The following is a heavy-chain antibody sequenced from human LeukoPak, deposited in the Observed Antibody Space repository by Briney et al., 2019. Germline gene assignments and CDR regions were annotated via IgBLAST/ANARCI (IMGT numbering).Heavy chain of an antibody. J-gene: IGHJ4*02. Sequence: GGSLRLSCAASGFTFSSYAMSWVRQAPGKGLEWVSAISGSGGSTYYADSVKGRFTISRDNSKNTLYLQMNSLRAEDTAVYYCAKGFYYDSSGTSDYWDQGTLVTVSS. CDR3: AKGFYYDSSGTSDY. D-gene: IGHD3-22*01. CDR1: GFTFSSYA. CDR2: ISGSGGST. V-gene: IGHV3-23*01.